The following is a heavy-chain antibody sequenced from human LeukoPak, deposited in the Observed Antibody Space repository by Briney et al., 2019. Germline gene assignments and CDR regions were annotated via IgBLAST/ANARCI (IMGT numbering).Heavy chain of an antibody. Sequence: GGSLRLSCAASGFTFSNYAMSWVRQAPGKGLEWVSAITSDGAGPFHADSVKGRFTISRDNSMNTQYLQMNSLRAEDTAVYYCATFGSGSRGTNSFDYWGQGTLVTVSS. D-gene: IGHD3-10*01. CDR2: ITSDGAGP. J-gene: IGHJ4*02. V-gene: IGHV3-23*01. CDR1: GFTFSNYA. CDR3: ATFGSGSRGTNSFDY.